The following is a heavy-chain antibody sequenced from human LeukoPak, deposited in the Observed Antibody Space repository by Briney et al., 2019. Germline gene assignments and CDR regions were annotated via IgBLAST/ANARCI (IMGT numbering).Heavy chain of an antibody. J-gene: IGHJ6*03. CDR3: ARLQNTGISGRGLMDV. V-gene: IGHV4-39*01. CDR1: GDSIRSTSEYY. D-gene: IGHD1-20*01. Sequence: PSETLSLTCILSGDSIRSTSEYYWGWIRQSPGKGLEWICSIDYSENAHYKPSLNGRVTMSVDTSKTQFSLRLSSVTASDTAVYYCARLQNTGISGRGLMDVWGKGTKVIVSS. CDR2: IDYSENA.